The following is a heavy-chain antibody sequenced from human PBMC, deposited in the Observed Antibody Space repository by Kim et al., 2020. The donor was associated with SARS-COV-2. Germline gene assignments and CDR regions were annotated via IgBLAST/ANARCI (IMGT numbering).Heavy chain of an antibody. V-gene: IGHV4-39*01. Sequence: YYTPPLKGRGTISVDTPRNQFSLTLSSVPAEDTAVYYCAVTAMVTLGFDYWGQGTLVTVSS. D-gene: IGHD5-18*01. CDR3: AVTAMVTLGFDY. J-gene: IGHJ4*02.